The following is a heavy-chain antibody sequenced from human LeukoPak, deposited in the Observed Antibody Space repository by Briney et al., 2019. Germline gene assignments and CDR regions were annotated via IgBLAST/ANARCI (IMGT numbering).Heavy chain of an antibody. CDR3: ASYSSSYTYFDY. CDR2: INHSGST. D-gene: IGHD6-6*01. V-gene: IGHV4-34*01. J-gene: IGHJ4*02. CDR1: GGSFSGYY. Sequence: PSETLSLTCAVYGGSFSGYYWSWIRQPPGKGLEWIGEINHSGSTNYNPSLKSRVTISVDTSKNQFSLKLSSVTAADTAVYYCASYSSSYTYFDYWGQGTLVTVSS.